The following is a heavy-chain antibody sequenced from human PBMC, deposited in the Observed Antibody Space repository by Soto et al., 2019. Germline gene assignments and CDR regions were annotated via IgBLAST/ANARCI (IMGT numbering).Heavy chain of an antibody. CDR2: IIPIFGTP. J-gene: IGHJ4*02. CDR3: ARDRDDYGSGNYYNRIDF. V-gene: IGHV1-69*01. Sequence: QVQLVQSGAEVKKPGSSVKVSCKASGGIFSTYAISWLRQAPGQGLEWMGGIIPIFGTPNYAQRFQGRVTITAAEAKSTGYMELSRMRSEDTAVYYCARDRDDYGSGNYYNRIDFWGQGTVVTVSS. D-gene: IGHD3-10*01. CDR1: GGIFSTYA.